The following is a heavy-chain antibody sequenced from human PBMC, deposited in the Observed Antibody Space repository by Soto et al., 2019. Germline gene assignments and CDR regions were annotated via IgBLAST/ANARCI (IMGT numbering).Heavy chain of an antibody. Sequence: SETLSLTCTVSGGSVNIGSFYWSWIRQPPGKGLEWIGHMYYTGSTNYNPSLKRRVTISLDKSENQFSLKVTSLTAADTAVYYCASRDPGTSVDYWGQGTLVTVSS. D-gene: IGHD1-7*01. J-gene: IGHJ4*02. CDR3: ASRDPGTSVDY. V-gene: IGHV4-61*01. CDR1: GGSVNIGSFY. CDR2: MYYTGST.